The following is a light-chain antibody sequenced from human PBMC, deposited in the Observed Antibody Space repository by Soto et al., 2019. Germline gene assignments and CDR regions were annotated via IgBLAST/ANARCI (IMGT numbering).Light chain of an antibody. V-gene: IGLV2-23*02. Sequence: QSVLTQPASVSGSPGQSITISCTGTSSNVGSYKLVSWYQHHPGKAPKLMIFEVNKRPSGVSNRCSGSKSGNTASLTISGLKVEDEADYYCCSSGGSPTYVFGTGTKVTVL. CDR1: SSNVGSYKL. CDR3: CSSGGSPTYV. CDR2: EVN. J-gene: IGLJ1*01.